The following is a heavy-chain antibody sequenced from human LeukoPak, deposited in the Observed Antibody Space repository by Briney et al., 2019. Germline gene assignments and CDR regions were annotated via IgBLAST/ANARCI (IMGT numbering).Heavy chain of an antibody. CDR3: AKDGRLWFGELLFPWYFDY. J-gene: IGHJ4*02. CDR1: GFTFSSYS. Sequence: GGSLRLSCAASGFTFSSYSMNWVRQAPGKGLEWVSSISSSSSYIYYADSVKGRFTISRDNAKNSLYLQMNSLRAEDTAVYYCAKDGRLWFGELLFPWYFDYWGQGTLVTVSS. V-gene: IGHV3-21*01. D-gene: IGHD3-10*01. CDR2: ISSSSSYI.